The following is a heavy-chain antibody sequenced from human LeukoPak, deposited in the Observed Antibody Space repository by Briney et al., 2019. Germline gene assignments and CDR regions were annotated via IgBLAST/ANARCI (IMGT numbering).Heavy chain of an antibody. CDR3: ARVGYDYNWYDAFDI. Sequence: GRSLRLSCVVSAFTFSGYSMHWVRQAPGKGLGWVAFISHDGSNKYCADSLKGRFTISRDNSKNTLFLQMNSLRPEDTAVYYCARVGYDYNWYDAFDIWGQGTIVTVSS. V-gene: IGHV3-30*04. CDR2: ISHDGSNK. J-gene: IGHJ3*02. CDR1: AFTFSGYS. D-gene: IGHD1-1*01.